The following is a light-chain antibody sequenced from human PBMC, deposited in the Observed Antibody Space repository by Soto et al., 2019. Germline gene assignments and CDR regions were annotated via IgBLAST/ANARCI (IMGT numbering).Light chain of an antibody. CDR1: QSVFSN. CDR2: GAS. J-gene: IGKJ2*01. Sequence: EIVMTQSPATLSVSPGERTTLSCRASQSVFSNLAWYQQKPGQAPRLLIYGASTRATGIPARFSGSGSGTEFTITIRSLQSEDFALYYCQQYNNWPPYTFGQGTKLEIK. CDR3: QQYNNWPPYT. V-gene: IGKV3-15*01.